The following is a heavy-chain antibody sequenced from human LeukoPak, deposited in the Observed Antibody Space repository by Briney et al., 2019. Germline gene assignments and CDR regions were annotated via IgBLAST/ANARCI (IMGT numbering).Heavy chain of an antibody. CDR2: IYYSGST. J-gene: IGHJ6*02. D-gene: IGHD6-13*01. CDR1: GGSISSYY. CDR3: ARDDPGNGMDV. V-gene: IGHV4-59*01. Sequence: SETLSLTCTVSGGSISSYYWSWIRQPPGKGLEWIGYIYYSGSTNYNPSLKSRVTISVDTSKNQFSLKLGSVTAADTAVYYCARDDPGNGMDVWGQGTTVTVSS.